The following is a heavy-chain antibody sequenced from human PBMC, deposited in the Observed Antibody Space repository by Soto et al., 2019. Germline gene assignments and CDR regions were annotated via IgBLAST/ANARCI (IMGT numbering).Heavy chain of an antibody. D-gene: IGHD5-18*01. J-gene: IGHJ4*02. CDR1: GFTFSSYS. CDR2: ISSSSSYI. Sequence: GGSLRLSCAASGFTFSSYSMNWVRQAPGKGLEWVSSISSSSSYIYYADSVKGRFTISRDNAKNSLYLQMNSLRAEDTAVYYCARDLLSGELWSQSFDYWGQGTLVTVSS. CDR3: ARDLLSGELWSQSFDY. V-gene: IGHV3-21*01.